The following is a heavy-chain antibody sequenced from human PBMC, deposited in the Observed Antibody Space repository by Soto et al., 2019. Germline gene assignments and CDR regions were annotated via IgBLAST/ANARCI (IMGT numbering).Heavy chain of an antibody. D-gene: IGHD3-3*01. CDR2: VYSSGGT. Sequence: LSLTCTVSGGSMSGFYWTWIRQPAGKGLEWIGRVYSSGGTHYSPSLKSRVTISLDTSKNQFSLRLLSVTDADTAVYFCARGQRFSDWFDPWGQGTLVTVSS. CDR3: ARGQRFSDWFDP. CDR1: GGSMSGFY. V-gene: IGHV4-4*07. J-gene: IGHJ5*02.